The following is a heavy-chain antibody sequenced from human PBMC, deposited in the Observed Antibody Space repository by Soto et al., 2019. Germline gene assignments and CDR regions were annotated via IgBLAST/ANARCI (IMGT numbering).Heavy chain of an antibody. CDR1: GFSLSNARMS. CDR2: IFSNDAK. V-gene: IGHV2-26*01. J-gene: IGHJ4*02. CDR3: ARIRGWGCLGPNDY. D-gene: IGHD3-10*01. Sequence: QVTFKESGPVLVKPTETLTLTCTVSGFSLSNARMSVSWIRQPPGKALEWLAHIFSNDAKSYSASLKSRLTISKDTCKGQVVLTMTNMDPVDKATYYCARIRGWGCLGPNDYWGQGTLVTASS.